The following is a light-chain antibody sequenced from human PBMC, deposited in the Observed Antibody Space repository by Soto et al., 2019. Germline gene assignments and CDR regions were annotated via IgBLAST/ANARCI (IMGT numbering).Light chain of an antibody. CDR2: DVS. J-gene: IGLJ1*01. Sequence: QSVLTQPASVSGSPGQSITISCTGTSSDAGGYNYVSWYQQHPGKAPKFMIHDVSNRPSGVSNRFSGSKSGNTASLTISGLQAEDEADYYCSSYTTSNTRQIVFGTGTKVTVL. CDR1: SSDAGGYNY. CDR3: SSYTTSNTRQIV. V-gene: IGLV2-14*01.